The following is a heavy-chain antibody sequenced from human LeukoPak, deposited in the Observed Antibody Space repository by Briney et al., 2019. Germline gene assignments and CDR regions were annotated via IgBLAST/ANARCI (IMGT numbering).Heavy chain of an antibody. D-gene: IGHD1-7*01. CDR1: GYSISSGYY. V-gene: IGHV4-38-2*02. Sequence: SETLSLTCTVSGYSISSGYYWGWIRQPPGKGLEWIGSIYHSGSTYYNPSLKSRVTISVDTSKDQFSLKLSSVTAADTAVYYCARDLTGTTGFDPWGQGTLVTVSS. CDR3: ARDLTGTTGFDP. J-gene: IGHJ5*02. CDR2: IYHSGST.